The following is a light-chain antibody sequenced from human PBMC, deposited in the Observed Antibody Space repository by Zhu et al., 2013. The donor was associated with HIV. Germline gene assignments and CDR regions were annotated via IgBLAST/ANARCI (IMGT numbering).Light chain of an antibody. Sequence: EIVLTQSPAILSLSPGERATLSCRASQSIGTYLAWYQQKRGQAPRLLIYRASNRATGIPARFSGSGSGTDFTLIISNLETEDSAVYYCQQRDDWVTFGGGTK. J-gene: IGKJ4*01. CDR2: RAS. CDR1: QSIGTY. V-gene: IGKV3-11*01. CDR3: QQRDDWVT.